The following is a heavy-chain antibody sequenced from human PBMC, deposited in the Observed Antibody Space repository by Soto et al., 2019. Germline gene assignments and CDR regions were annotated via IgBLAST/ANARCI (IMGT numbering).Heavy chain of an antibody. CDR2: IFHSGST. CDR1: GGSITSNNW. V-gene: IGHV4-4*02. Sequence: QVQLQESGPGLVKPSGTLSLTCAVSGGSITSNNWWSWVRQPPGKGLEWIGEIFHSGSTYYNPSLKARVNISVDKSKHQFSLKLSSVTAADTAVYYCARVYSGSYSDYWGQGTLVTVSS. J-gene: IGHJ4*02. D-gene: IGHD1-26*01. CDR3: ARVYSGSYSDY.